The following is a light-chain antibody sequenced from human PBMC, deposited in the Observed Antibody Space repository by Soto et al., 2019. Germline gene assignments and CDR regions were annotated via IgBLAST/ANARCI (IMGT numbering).Light chain of an antibody. CDR1: QSVSSSY. CDR2: GAS. J-gene: IGKJ1*01. V-gene: IGKV3-20*01. CDR3: HQYGSSPQT. Sequence: DIVLTQSPSTPSLSPRERATLSCRASQSVSSSYLAWYQQKPGQAPRLLIYGASSRASGIPDRFTGSGSGTDFTLTISRLEPEDFAVFYCHQYGSSPQTFCQGTNVDIK.